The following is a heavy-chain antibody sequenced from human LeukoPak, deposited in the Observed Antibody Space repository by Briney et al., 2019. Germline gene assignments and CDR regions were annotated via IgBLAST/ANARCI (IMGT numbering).Heavy chain of an antibody. J-gene: IGHJ4*02. V-gene: IGHV3-7*02. D-gene: IGHD6-13*01. CDR2: IKQDGSEK. Sequence: GGSLRLSCAASGLTFSRYWMSWVRQAPGKGLEWVANIKQDGSEKYYVDSVKGRFTISRDNAKSSLYLQMNSLRAEDTAVYYCASRIAAAMFFDSWGQGTLVTVSS. CDR3: ASRIAAAMFFDS. CDR1: GLTFSRYW.